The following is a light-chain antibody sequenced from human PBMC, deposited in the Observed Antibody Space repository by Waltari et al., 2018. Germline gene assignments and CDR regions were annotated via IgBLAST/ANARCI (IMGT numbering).Light chain of an antibody. Sequence: DIQMPQSPSSLSAPVGDRFTITCRASQSISSYLNWYQIKPGKAPKLLIYDASRLQSGVPSRFSGSGSGTDFTLTISSLQPDDFAIYHCQQSFSTPWTFGQGTNVEI. J-gene: IGKJ1*01. CDR3: QQSFSTPWT. V-gene: IGKV1-39*01. CDR2: DAS. CDR1: QSISSY.